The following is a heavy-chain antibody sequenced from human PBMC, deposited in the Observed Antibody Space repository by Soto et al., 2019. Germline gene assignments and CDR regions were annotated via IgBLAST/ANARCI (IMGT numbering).Heavy chain of an antibody. CDR1: GGSISSYY. J-gene: IGHJ5*02. CDR3: ARPYSSSWSTSVNWFDP. V-gene: IGHV4-59*12. D-gene: IGHD6-13*01. CDR2: IYYSGST. Sequence: SETLSLTCTVSGGSISSYYWSWIRQPPGKGLEWIGYIYYSGSTNYNPSLKSRVTISVDTSKNQFSLKLSSVTAADTAVYYCARPYSSSWSTSVNWFDPWGQGTLVTVSS.